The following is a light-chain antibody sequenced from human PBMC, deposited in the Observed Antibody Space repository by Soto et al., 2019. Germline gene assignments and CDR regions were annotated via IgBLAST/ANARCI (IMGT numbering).Light chain of an antibody. CDR3: AAWDDSLNGL. V-gene: IGLV1-44*01. J-gene: IGLJ2*01. CDR2: SNN. Sequence: QPVRTQPPSASGTPGQRVTISCSGSSANIGSNTVNWYQQLPGTAPKLLIYSNNQRPSGVPDRFSGSKSGTSASLAISGLQSEDEADYYCAAWDDSLNGLFGGGTKLTVL. CDR1: SANIGSNT.